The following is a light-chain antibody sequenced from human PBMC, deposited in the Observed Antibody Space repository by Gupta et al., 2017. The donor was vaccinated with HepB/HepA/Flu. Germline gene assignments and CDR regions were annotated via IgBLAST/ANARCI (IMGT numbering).Light chain of an antibody. J-gene: IGLJ3*02. CDR2: SNN. CDR1: GSNIGSNT. V-gene: IGLV1-44*01. Sequence: QSVLTQPPSASGTPGQRVTISCSGSGSNIGSNTVNWYQQLPGTPPILLIYSNNQLPSGVPDRFSGSKSGTSASLAISGLQSEDEADYYCATWDDSLNGPVFGGGTKLTVL. CDR3: ATWDDSLNGPV.